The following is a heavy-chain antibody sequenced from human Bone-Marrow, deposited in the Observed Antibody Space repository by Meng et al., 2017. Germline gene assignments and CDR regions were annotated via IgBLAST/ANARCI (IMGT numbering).Heavy chain of an antibody. CDR2: IYHGGDT. V-gene: IGHV4/OR15-8*02. J-gene: IGHJ4*02. CDR1: GGPISSIDV. D-gene: IGHD6-19*01. Sequence: LQGSGPGLVMRSGTLSLTCVVCGGPISSIDVWSWVRQPQGKGLEWIGEIYHGGDTNYNPSLKSRVTIAIDKSKNQFSLKLSSVTAADTAVYYCASWIYSCGWQWGQGALVTVSS. CDR3: ASWIYSCGWQ.